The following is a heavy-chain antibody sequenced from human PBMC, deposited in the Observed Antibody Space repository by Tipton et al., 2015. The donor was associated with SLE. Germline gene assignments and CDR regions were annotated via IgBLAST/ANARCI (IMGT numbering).Heavy chain of an antibody. CDR2: ISYSGST. J-gene: IGHJ4*02. D-gene: IGHD4-17*01. CDR1: GDTISDHY. CDR3: ARGGTTVTRDYFDY. Sequence: TLSLTCTVSGDTISDHYWSWIRQPPGKGLEWIGYISYSGSTNYSPSLKSRVTISVDTSKNQFSLKLSSVTAADTAVYYCARGGTTVTRDYFDYWGQGTLVTVSS. V-gene: IGHV4-59*08.